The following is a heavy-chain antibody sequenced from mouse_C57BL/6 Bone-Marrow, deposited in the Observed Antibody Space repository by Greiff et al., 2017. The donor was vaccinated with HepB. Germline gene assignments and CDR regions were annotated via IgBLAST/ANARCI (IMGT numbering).Heavy chain of an antibody. CDR1: GYTFTSYW. D-gene: IGHD3-2*02. CDR3: VVAQDRSYYYAMDY. CDR2: IDPSDSYT. J-gene: IGHJ4*01. Sequence: QVQLQQPGAELVKPGASVKLSCKASGYTFTSYWMQWVKQRPGQGLEWIGEIDPSDSYTNYNQKFKGKATLTVDTSSSTAYMQLSSLTSEDSAVYYCVVAQDRSYYYAMDYWGQGTSVTVS. V-gene: IGHV1-50*01.